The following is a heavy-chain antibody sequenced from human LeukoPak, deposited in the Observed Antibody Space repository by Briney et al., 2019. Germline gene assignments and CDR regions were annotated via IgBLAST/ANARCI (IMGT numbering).Heavy chain of an antibody. CDR2: IYYSGST. D-gene: IGHD6-19*01. Sequence: PSETLSLTCTVSGGPISSYYWSWIRQPPGKGLEWIGYIYYSGSTNYNPSLKSRVTISVDTSKNQFSLKLSSVTAADTAVYYCARASAIIAVAGTVWFDPWGQGTLVTVSS. V-gene: IGHV4-59*12. J-gene: IGHJ5*02. CDR1: GGPISSYY. CDR3: ARASAIIAVAGTVWFDP.